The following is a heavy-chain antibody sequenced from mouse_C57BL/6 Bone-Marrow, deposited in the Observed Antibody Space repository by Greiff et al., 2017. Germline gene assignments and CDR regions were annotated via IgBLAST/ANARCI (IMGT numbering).Heavy chain of an antibody. CDR3: ARDDGYYDYFDY. J-gene: IGHJ2*01. Sequence: QVQLQQPGAELVMPGASVKLSCKASGYTFTSHWMHWVKQRPGQGLEWIGEIDPSDSYTNYNQKFKGKSTLTVDKSSSTAYMQLSSLTSEDSAVYYCARDDGYYDYFDYWGQGTTLTVSS. D-gene: IGHD2-3*01. V-gene: IGHV1-69*01. CDR2: IDPSDSYT. CDR1: GYTFTSHW.